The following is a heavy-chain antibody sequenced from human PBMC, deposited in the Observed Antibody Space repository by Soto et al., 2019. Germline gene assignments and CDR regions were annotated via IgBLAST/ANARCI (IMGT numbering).Heavy chain of an antibody. J-gene: IGHJ6*02. V-gene: IGHV4-30-2*01. CDR1: GGSISSGGYS. CDR2: IYHSGST. CDR3: ARYCSGGSCYGMDV. Sequence: QLQLQESGSGLVKPSQTLSLTCAVSGGSISSGGYSWSWIRQPPGKGLEWIGYIYHSGSTYYNPPLKSRVTISVDRSKNQFSLKLSSVTAADTAVYYCARYCSGGSCYGMDVWGQGTTVTVSS. D-gene: IGHD2-15*01.